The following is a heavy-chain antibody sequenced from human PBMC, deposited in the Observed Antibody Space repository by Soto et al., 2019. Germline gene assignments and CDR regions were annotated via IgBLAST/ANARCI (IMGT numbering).Heavy chain of an antibody. CDR3: ARDKDRGNDAFDI. D-gene: IGHD3-16*01. J-gene: IGHJ3*02. CDR2: IWYDGSNK. V-gene: IGHV3-33*01. Sequence: QVQLVESGGGVVQPGRSLRLSCAASGFTFSSYGMHWVRQAPGKGLEWVAVIWYDGSNKYYADSVKGRFTISRDNSKNTLYLQMNSLRAEDTAVYYCARDKDRGNDAFDIWGQGTMDTVSS. CDR1: GFTFSSYG.